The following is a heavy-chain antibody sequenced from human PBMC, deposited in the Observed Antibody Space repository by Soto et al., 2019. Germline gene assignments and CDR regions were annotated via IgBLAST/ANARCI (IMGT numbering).Heavy chain of an antibody. V-gene: IGHV3-53*01. Sequence: ESGGGLMQPGESLRLSCAASGLTVSGKKYVAWVRQAPGKGLEWVSALYDVDGSFYSESVKGRFTTSSDSSKTTVYLQMNDLRPADTAVYYCATWHEREHAYDVWGQGTTVTVSS. J-gene: IGHJ3*01. CDR2: LYDVDGS. CDR3: ATWHEREHAYDV. D-gene: IGHD1-1*01. CDR1: GLTVSGKKY.